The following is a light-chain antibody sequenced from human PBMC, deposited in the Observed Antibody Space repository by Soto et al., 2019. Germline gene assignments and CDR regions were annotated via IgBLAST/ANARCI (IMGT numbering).Light chain of an antibody. CDR1: QSIRKN. CDR3: QQSHNYMYT. Sequence: ELVLSQSPATLSVSPGERATLSCRASQSIRKNLAWYRQKPGQAPTLLIYEASTRATGVPARFSGSGSGTEFTLTISSLQSEDFAIYYCQQSHNYMYTFGQGTKVDIK. J-gene: IGKJ2*01. CDR2: EAS. V-gene: IGKV3-15*01.